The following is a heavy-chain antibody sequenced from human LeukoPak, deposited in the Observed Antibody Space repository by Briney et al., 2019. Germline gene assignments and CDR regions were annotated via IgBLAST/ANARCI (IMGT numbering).Heavy chain of an antibody. V-gene: IGHV3-23*01. J-gene: IGHJ4*02. CDR2: ISGSGGST. Sequence: GGSLRLSCAASGFIFSSYAMSWVRQAPGKGLEWVSTISGSGGSTYYADSVKGRFTISRDNAQNSLHLQMNSLSVEDTAVYYCASRSRDYWGQGTLVTVSS. CDR3: ASRSRDY. D-gene: IGHD6-19*01. CDR1: GFIFSSYA.